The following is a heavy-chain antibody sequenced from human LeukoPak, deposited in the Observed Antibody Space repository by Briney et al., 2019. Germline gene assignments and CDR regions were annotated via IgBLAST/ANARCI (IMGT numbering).Heavy chain of an antibody. D-gene: IGHD3-9*01. CDR1: GCTFSSYS. Sequence: GGSLRLSCAAAGCTFSSYSMNWVRQAPGKGLEWVSSISSSSSYIYYADSVKGRFTISRDNAKNSLYLQMNSLRAEDTAVYYCARSRGAMTGYYDAFDIWGQGTMVTVSS. CDR2: ISSSSSYI. V-gene: IGHV3-21*01. J-gene: IGHJ3*02. CDR3: ARSRGAMTGYYDAFDI.